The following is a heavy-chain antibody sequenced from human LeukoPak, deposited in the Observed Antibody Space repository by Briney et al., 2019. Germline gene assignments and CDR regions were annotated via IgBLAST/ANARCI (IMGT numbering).Heavy chain of an antibody. CDR2: ISSSSTTI. D-gene: IGHD6-19*01. J-gene: IGHJ4*02. V-gene: IGHV3-48*01. Sequence: GGSLRLSCAASGFTFSSYSMNWVRQAPGTGLEWVSYISSSSTTIYYADSVQGRFTISRDNAKNSLYLQMNSLRAEDTAVYYCTRVLYSSAWYGDHYWGQGALVTVSS. CDR1: GFTFSSYS. CDR3: TRVLYSSAWYGDHY.